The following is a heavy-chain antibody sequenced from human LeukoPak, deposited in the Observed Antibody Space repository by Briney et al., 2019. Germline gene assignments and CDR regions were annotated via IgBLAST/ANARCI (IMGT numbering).Heavy chain of an antibody. D-gene: IGHD4-11*01. Sequence: SETLSLPCTVSGGSISSDYWSWLRQPPGKGLEWIGYIYYSGRTYYNPSLKSRITISVDTSKNQFSLKLSSVTAADTAVYYCARGFYSPHYWGQGTLVSVSS. J-gene: IGHJ4*02. CDR1: GGSISSDY. V-gene: IGHV4-59*01. CDR2: IYYSGRT. CDR3: ARGFYSPHY.